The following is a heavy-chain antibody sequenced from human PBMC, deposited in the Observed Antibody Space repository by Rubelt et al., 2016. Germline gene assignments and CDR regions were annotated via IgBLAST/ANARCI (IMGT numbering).Heavy chain of an antibody. CDR3: ARDQDLEEFGWYY. Sequence: GGRGSYAQKFQGRVTMTRDTSTSTVYMELSSLRSDDTAVYYCARDQDLEEFGWYYWGQGTLVTVSS. D-gene: IGHD3-10*01. CDR2: GGRG. V-gene: IGHV1-46*01. J-gene: IGHJ4*02.